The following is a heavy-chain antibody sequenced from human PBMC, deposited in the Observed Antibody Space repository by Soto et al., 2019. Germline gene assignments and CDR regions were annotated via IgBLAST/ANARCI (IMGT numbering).Heavy chain of an antibody. CDR1: GASVSSGNYY. J-gene: IGHJ4*02. Sequence: QGQQQESGPRLVKPSETLSLTCTVSGASVSSGNYYWSWIRQPPGKGLECIGYISYSGSTNYNPSLKSRVTISIDTSKNQFSLKLSSVTAADTAVYYCARGSGSYYAYWGQGTLVTVSS. V-gene: IGHV4-61*01. CDR2: ISYSGST. CDR3: ARGSGSYYAY. D-gene: IGHD1-26*01.